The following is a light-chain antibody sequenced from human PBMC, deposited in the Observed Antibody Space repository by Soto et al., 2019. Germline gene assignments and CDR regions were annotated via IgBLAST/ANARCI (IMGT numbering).Light chain of an antibody. Sequence: EIVLTQSPATLSLSPGERATLSCRASQSVSSYVPLYQQKPGQPPRRLTYNASNSATGIPARFCGTESATDFSRPVSGLVPEDFAVYYCQRRMKWPLTFGQGTRLEI. V-gene: IGKV3-11*01. CDR3: QRRMKWPLT. CDR1: QSVSSY. CDR2: NAS. J-gene: IGKJ5*01.